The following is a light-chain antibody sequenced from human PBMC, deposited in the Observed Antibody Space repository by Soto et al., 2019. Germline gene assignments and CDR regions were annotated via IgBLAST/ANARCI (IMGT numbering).Light chain of an antibody. J-gene: IGKJ2*01. CDR3: QQSYSAQYT. CDR2: ATS. CDR1: QNGGSF. Sequence: DIQMTQSPSSLSASVGYRVSLTCRAGQNGGSFVNWYQQKPAKAPRLLIYATSNLQSGVPSRISGSGSGTEFTLTISSVQPEDFATYFCQQSYSAQYTFGQGTKLEIK. V-gene: IGKV1-39*01.